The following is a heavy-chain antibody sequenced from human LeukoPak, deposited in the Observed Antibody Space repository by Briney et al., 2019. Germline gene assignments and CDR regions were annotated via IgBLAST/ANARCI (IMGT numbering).Heavy chain of an antibody. J-gene: IGHJ1*01. CDR1: GGSISSSSYY. V-gene: IGHV4-39*01. CDR3: ARAAQYYYDSREYFQH. CDR2: IYYSGGT. D-gene: IGHD3-22*01. Sequence: PSETLSLTCTVSGGSISSSSYYWGWIRQPPGKGLEWIGSIYYSGGTYYNPSLKSRVTISVDTSKNQFSLKLSSVTAADTAVYYCARAAQYYYDSREYFQHWGQGTLVTVSS.